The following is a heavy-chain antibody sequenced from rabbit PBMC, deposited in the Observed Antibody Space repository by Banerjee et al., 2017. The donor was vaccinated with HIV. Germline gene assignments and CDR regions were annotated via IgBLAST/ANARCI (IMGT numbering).Heavy chain of an antibody. CDR3: AKSPIYAGSSYSDYFNL. CDR1: GFSLSSYYH. D-gene: IGHD8-1*01. V-gene: IGHV1S45*01. Sequence: QEQLEESGGDLVKPEGSLTLTCTASGFSLSSYYHMCWVRQAPGKGLEWIACIYTGSSGNTYYASWAKGRFTISKTSSTTVTLQMTSLTAADTATYFCAKSPIYAGSSYSDYFNLWGQGTLVTVS. CDR2: IYTGSSGNT. J-gene: IGHJ4*01.